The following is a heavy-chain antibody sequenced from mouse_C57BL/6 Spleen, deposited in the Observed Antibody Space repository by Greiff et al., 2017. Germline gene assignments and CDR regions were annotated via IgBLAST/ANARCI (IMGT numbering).Heavy chain of an antibody. CDR1: GFSLTSYG. CDR3: ARNPPGTWDYYAMDY. D-gene: IGHD4-1*01. V-gene: IGHV2-2*01. CDR2: IWSGGST. Sequence: VQLKESGPGLVQPSQSLSITCTVSGFSLTSYGVHWVRQSPGKGLEWLGVIWSGGSTDYNAAFLSRLSISKDNSKSQVFCKMKSLQADDTAIYYCARNPPGTWDYYAMDYWGQGTSVTVSS. J-gene: IGHJ4*01.